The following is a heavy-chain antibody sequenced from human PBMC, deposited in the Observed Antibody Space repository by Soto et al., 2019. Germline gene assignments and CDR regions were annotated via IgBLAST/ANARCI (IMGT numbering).Heavy chain of an antibody. D-gene: IGHD1-26*01. CDR1: GFTFSSYG. Sequence: EVQLLESGGGLVQPGGSLRLSCAASGFTFSSYGMTWVRQAPGKGLAWVSAISGSGGSTYYADSVKGRFTISRDNSKKTLYLQMNSLRAADTAVYYCAKVTGAIVGSTPHWGQGTLVTVSS. CDR3: AKVTGAIVGSTPH. V-gene: IGHV3-23*01. J-gene: IGHJ4*02. CDR2: ISGSGGST.